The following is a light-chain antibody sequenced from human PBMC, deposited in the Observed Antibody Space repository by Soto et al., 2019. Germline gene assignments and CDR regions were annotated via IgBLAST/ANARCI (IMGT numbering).Light chain of an antibody. CDR1: QSISTW. CDR2: KAS. J-gene: IGKJ1*01. CDR3: QPYNSYSWT. V-gene: IGKV1-5*03. Sequence: DIQMTQSPSTLSASIGDRVTITCRASQSISTWLAWYQQKPGKAPELLIDKASSLESGVPSSLSGTEPGTEYTLTISSLQPADLATYYCQPYNSYSWTFGQGTKVEIK.